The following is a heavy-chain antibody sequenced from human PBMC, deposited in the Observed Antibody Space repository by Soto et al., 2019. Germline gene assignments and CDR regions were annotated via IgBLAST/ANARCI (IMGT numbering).Heavy chain of an antibody. CDR3: ARGILTGYGMTS. D-gene: IGHD3-9*01. J-gene: IGHJ6*02. CDR2: IIPIFGTA. V-gene: IGHV1-69*13. Sequence: SVKVSCKASGGTFSSYAISWVRQAPGQGLEWMGGIIPIFGTANYAQKFQGRVTITADESTSTAYMELSSLRSEDTAVYDCARGILTGYGMTSGAKGPRSPSP. CDR1: GGTFSSYA.